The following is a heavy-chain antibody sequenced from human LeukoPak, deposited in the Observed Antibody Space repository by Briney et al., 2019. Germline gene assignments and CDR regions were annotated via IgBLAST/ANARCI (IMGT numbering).Heavy chain of an antibody. CDR3: AKRQGSGSYYMGAFDI. CDR2: ISGSGGST. D-gene: IGHD1-26*01. Sequence: GGSLRLSCAASGFTFSSYAMSWVRQAPGKGLEWVSAISGSGGSTYYADSVKGRFTASRDNSKNTLYLQMNSLRAEDTAVYYCAKRQGSGSYYMGAFDIWGQGTMVTVSS. CDR1: GFTFSSYA. V-gene: IGHV3-23*01. J-gene: IGHJ3*02.